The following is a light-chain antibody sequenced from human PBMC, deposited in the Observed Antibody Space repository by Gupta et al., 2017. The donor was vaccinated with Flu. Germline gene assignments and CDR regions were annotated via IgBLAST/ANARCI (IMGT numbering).Light chain of an antibody. CDR3: QQYEAYPLT. CDR2: KAS. CDR1: QSISSW. Sequence: PSTLSASGGERVTITCRASQSISSWLAWYQQKPGKAPKLLIYKASILESGVPSRFSGSGSGTEFTLTISSLQPDDLAAYYCQQYEAYPLTFGGGTKVEIK. V-gene: IGKV1-5*03. J-gene: IGKJ4*01.